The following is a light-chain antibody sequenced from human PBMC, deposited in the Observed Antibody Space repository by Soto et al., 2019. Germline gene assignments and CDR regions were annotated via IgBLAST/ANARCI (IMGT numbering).Light chain of an antibody. Sequence: QSVLTQPASESGSPGQSITISCTGTSSDIGGYNYVSWYQQHPGKVPKLMIFEVSNRPSGVSYRFSGSKSGNTASLTISGLQDEDEADYYCSSYTGSSTLYVFGTGTEV. CDR3: SSYTGSSTLYV. J-gene: IGLJ1*01. CDR1: SSDIGGYNY. CDR2: EVS. V-gene: IGLV2-14*01.